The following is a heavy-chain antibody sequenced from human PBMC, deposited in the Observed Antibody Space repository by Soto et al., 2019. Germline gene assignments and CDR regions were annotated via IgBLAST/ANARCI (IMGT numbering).Heavy chain of an antibody. CDR3: AHSTYYTSGRQVDY. Sequence: QITLKESGPTLVKPTQTLTLTCTFSGFSLSTSGMGVGWIRQPPGKALECLAVIYWDDEKLYNPSLKSRLTITKETSENQVFLTLTNIDPVDTAEYYCAHSTYYTSGRQVDYWGQGTLVTVSS. CDR2: IYWDDEK. CDR1: GFSLSTSGMG. D-gene: IGHD3-10*01. V-gene: IGHV2-5*02. J-gene: IGHJ4*02.